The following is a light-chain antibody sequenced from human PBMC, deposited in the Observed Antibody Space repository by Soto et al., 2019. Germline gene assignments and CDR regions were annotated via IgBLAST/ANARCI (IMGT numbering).Light chain of an antibody. J-gene: IGLJ1*01. Sequence: QSVLTQPASVSGSPGQSVTISCTGTSSDFGSYKFVSWYQHHPGKVPKVIIYETSKRPSGVSDRFSGSKSGNTASLTISGLQDEDEADYYCFSFTSTNTHVFGSGTKVTVL. CDR2: ETS. CDR1: SSDFGSYKF. V-gene: IGLV2-23*01. CDR3: FSFTSTNTHV.